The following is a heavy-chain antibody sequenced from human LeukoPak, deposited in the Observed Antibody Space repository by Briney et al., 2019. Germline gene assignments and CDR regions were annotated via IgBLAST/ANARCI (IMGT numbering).Heavy chain of an antibody. CDR1: GSTFSSYW. CDR2: INSDGSST. D-gene: IGHD2-2*01. V-gene: IGHV3-74*01. J-gene: IGHJ5*02. Sequence: GGSLRLSCAASGSTFSSYWMSWVRQVPGKGLVWASRINSDGSSTSYADSVRGRFTISRDNAKNTLYLQMNSLRAEDTAVYYCARDTSGWFDNWGLGTLVTVSS. CDR3: ARDTSGWFDN.